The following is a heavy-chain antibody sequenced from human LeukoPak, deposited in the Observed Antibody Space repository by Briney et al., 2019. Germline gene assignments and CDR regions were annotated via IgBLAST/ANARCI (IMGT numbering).Heavy chain of an antibody. J-gene: IGHJ5*02. D-gene: IGHD6-13*01. CDR1: GYTLTSYD. CDR3: ARDLAAAGMRPPGEVDP. V-gene: IGHV1-8*01. Sequence: GASVKVSCKASGYTLTSYDINWVRQATGQGLEWMGWMNPNSGNTGYAQKFQGRVTMTRNTSISTAYMELSSLRSEDTAVYYCARDLAAAGMRPPGEVDPWGQGTLVTVSS. CDR2: MNPNSGNT.